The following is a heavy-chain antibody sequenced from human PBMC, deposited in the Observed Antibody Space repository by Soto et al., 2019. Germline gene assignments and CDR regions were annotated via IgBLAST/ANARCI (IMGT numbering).Heavy chain of an antibody. CDR1: GFTFSSYS. Sequence: GVSLRLSCAASGFTFSSYSMNWVRQAPGKGLEWVSYISSSSSTIYYADSVKGRFTISRDNAKNSLYLQMNSLRDEDTAVYYCARDSIYYYDSSGYLTAFDYWGQGTLVTVSS. V-gene: IGHV3-48*02. CDR3: ARDSIYYYDSSGYLTAFDY. J-gene: IGHJ4*02. D-gene: IGHD3-22*01. CDR2: ISSSSSTI.